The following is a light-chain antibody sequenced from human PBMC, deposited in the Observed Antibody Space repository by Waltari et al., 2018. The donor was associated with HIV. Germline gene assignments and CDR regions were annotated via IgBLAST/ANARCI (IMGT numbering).Light chain of an antibody. CDR1: QSISNW. J-gene: IGKJ1*01. Sequence: DIQMTKPPSSLSASVADRVTITSRTSQSISNWLAWYQQKPGKAPKLLIYKASSLESGVPSRFSGSGSGTEFTLTISSLQPDDFATYYCQQYNSYSRTFGQGTKVEIK. CDR2: KAS. CDR3: QQYNSYSRT. V-gene: IGKV1-5*03.